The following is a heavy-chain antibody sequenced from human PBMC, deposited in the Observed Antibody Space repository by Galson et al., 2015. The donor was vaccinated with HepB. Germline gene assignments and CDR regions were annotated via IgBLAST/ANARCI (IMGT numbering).Heavy chain of an antibody. Sequence: SLRLSCAASGFTFSSYSMNWVRQAPGKGLEWVSYISSSSSTIYYADSVKGRFTISRDNAKNSLYLQVNSLRAEDTAVYYCAREVRYSSSWATLRRLDLSWGLFGYWGQGTLVTVSS. D-gene: IGHD6-13*01. CDR1: GFTFSSYS. V-gene: IGHV3-48*01. CDR2: ISSSSSTI. J-gene: IGHJ4*02. CDR3: AREVRYSSSWATLRRLDLSWGLFGY.